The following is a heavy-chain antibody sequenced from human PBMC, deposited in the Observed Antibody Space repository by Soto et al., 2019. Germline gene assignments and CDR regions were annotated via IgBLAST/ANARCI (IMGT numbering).Heavy chain of an antibody. V-gene: IGHV4-59*01. D-gene: IGHD4-17*01. CDR2: IFHNGNT. CDR3: ARDVGGTVTLEAAFDF. CDR1: GNSISDYY. Sequence: QVQLLASGPGLVKPSETLSLTCTVSGNSISDYYWSWIRQPPGKGLEWIGYIFHNGNTNYNPSLKRRVTMSGDTSKNQFSLRLSSVTAADKALYYCARDVGGTVTLEAAFDFGGQGTMVTVS. J-gene: IGHJ3*01.